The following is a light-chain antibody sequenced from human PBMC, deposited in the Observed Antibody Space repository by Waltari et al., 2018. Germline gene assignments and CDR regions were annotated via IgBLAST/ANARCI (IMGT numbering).Light chain of an antibody. J-gene: IGKJ5*01. CDR2: GAS. V-gene: IGKV3-15*01. Sequence: EIVMTQSPATLSVSPGERATLSCRASQSVSSNLAWYQQKPGQAPRLLIYGASTRATGIPARFIGSGSGTEFTLTISSLQSEDFAVYYCQQYNNWPFTITFGQGTRLEIK. CDR3: QQYNNWPFTIT. CDR1: QSVSSN.